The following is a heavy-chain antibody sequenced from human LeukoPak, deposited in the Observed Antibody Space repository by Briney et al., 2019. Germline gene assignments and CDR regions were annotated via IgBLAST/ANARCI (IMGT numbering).Heavy chain of an antibody. D-gene: IGHD2-15*01. CDR1: GGSIRSGSYS. Sequence: SETLSLTCIVSGGSIRSGSYSWGWISQPPGKGLEWIGSVYYSESTYYNASLKSRVTISVDTSKNQFSLKLTSVTAADTAVYYCARLLPQYCNGGGCYSGFDPWGQGTLVTVSS. CDR3: ARLLPQYCNGGGCYSGFDP. V-gene: IGHV4-39*01. J-gene: IGHJ5*02. CDR2: VYYSEST.